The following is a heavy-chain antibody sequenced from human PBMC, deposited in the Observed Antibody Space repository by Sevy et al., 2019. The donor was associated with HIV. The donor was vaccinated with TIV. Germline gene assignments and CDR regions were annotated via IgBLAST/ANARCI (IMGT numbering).Heavy chain of an antibody. V-gene: IGHV3-7*01. CDR3: ARALAAAASY. CDR1: GFTFISYW. J-gene: IGHJ4*02. CDR2: IKQGGSEK. Sequence: GGSLRLSFAASGFTFISYWMNWVRQAPGKGGEWEANIKQGGSEKYYVDSVKGRFTISGDNAKNSMHLQMNSLRAEDTAVYYCARALAAAASYWGQGTLVTVSS. D-gene: IGHD6-25*01.